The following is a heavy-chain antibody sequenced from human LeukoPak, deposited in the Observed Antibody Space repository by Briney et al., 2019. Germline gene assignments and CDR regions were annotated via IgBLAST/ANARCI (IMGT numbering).Heavy chain of an antibody. Sequence: SETLSLTCTVSGGSISSGTYYWSWIRQPAGKGLEWIGRIYTSGSTNYNPSLKSRVTISVDTSKNQFSLKLSSVTAADTAVYYCAREFGNIGTDYWGQGTLVTVSS. D-gene: IGHD3-10*01. CDR3: AREFGNIGTDY. V-gene: IGHV4-61*02. J-gene: IGHJ4*02. CDR1: GGSISSGTYY. CDR2: IYTSGST.